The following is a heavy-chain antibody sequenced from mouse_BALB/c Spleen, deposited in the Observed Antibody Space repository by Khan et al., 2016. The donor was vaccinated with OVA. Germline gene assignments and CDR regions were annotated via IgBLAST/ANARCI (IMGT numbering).Heavy chain of an antibody. Sequence: EVELVESGGGLVQPGGSLKLSCVASGFAFSNYTMSWIRQTPEKRLEWVAFISHGGSRIYYPDTLKGRFTSSRDNAKNTLYLQMSSLKSEDTAMYYGVISSTTECDYGMEYWGQGTSVTVSS. CDR1: GFAFSNYT. CDR3: VISSTTECDYGMEY. D-gene: IGHD2-1*01. J-gene: IGHJ4*01. V-gene: IGHV5-12-2*01. CDR2: ISHGGSRI.